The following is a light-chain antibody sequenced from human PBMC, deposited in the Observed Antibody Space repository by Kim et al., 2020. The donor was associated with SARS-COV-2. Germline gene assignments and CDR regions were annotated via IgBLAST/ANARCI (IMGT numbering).Light chain of an antibody. J-gene: IGKJ2*01. CDR1: QGVSSSY. CDR3: QQYGSSPYT. CDR2: GAS. Sequence: WSPGRRATLPCRASQGVSSSYLAWYQGKPGQAPRLLIFGASSRATGIPDRFSGSGSGTDFTLTISRLEPEDFAVYYCQQYGSSPYTFGQGTKLEI. V-gene: IGKV3-20*01.